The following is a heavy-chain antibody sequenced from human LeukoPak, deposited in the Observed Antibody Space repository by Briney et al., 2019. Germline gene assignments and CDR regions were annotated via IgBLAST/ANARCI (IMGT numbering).Heavy chain of an antibody. CDR1: GGSISSGGYY. Sequence: SETLSLTCTVPGGSISSGGYYWSWIRQHPGKGLEWIGYIYYSGSTYYNPSLKSRVTISVDTSKNQFSLKLSSVTAADTAVYYCARDTMVRGDYFDYWGQGTLVTVSS. CDR3: ARDTMVRGDYFDY. V-gene: IGHV4-31*03. J-gene: IGHJ4*02. CDR2: IYYSGST. D-gene: IGHD3-10*01.